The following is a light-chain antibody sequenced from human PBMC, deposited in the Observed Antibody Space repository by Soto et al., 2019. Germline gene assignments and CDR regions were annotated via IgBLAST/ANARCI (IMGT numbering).Light chain of an antibody. Sequence: DIQMTQSPSSLSASVGDRVTITCRESQGISNFLAWYQQKPGKVPKLLISAASTLQSEVPSRFSGSRSGTDFTLTITTLKPEAVATYYCEKYSSVITFGQGTRLEIK. CDR1: QGISNF. J-gene: IGKJ5*01. V-gene: IGKV1-27*01. CDR3: EKYSSVIT. CDR2: AAS.